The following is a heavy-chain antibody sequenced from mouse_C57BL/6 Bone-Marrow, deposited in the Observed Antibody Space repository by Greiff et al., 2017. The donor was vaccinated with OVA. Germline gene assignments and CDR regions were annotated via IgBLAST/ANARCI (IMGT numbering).Heavy chain of an antibody. CDR1: GFTFSSYG. V-gene: IGHV5-6*01. Sequence: EVNVVESGGDLVKPGGSLKLSCAASGFTFSSYGMSWVRQTPDKRLEWVATISSGGSYTYYPDSVKGRFTISRDNAKNTLYLQMSSLKSEDTAMYYCARHVYYGSSPHWYFDVWGTGTTVTVSS. J-gene: IGHJ1*03. D-gene: IGHD1-1*01. CDR2: ISSGGSYT. CDR3: ARHVYYGSSPHWYFDV.